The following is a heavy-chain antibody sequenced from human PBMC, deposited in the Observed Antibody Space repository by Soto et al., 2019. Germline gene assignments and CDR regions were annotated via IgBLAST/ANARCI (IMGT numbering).Heavy chain of an antibody. Sequence: EVQLVDSGGGSVQPGGSLRLSCAASGFTFSSYTMHWVRQAPGKGLEWISYISSSSRTIYYADSVKGRFTISRDNAQNSLYLQMTSLRDEDTAVYYCARAPSRALDYWGQGTLVTVSS. J-gene: IGHJ4*02. CDR2: ISSSSRTI. D-gene: IGHD2-2*01. V-gene: IGHV3-48*02. CDR3: ARAPSRALDY. CDR1: GFTFSSYT.